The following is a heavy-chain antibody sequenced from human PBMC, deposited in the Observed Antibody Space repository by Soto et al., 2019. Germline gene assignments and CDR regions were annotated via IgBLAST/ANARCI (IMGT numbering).Heavy chain of an antibody. CDR1: GYTFYSHS. CDR2: ISADNSNT. J-gene: IGHJ6*02. V-gene: IGHV1-18*01. D-gene: IGHD5-18*01. Sequence: QAQLVQSGAEVKKPGASVKVSCKASGYTFYSHSISSVRQAPGQGLEWMGRISADNSNTKYAQKFRGRVTMTTDTSTSTVYMELRNLRSDDTAVYYCARCIQQDYYYGMDVWGQGTTVTVSS. CDR3: ARCIQQDYYYGMDV.